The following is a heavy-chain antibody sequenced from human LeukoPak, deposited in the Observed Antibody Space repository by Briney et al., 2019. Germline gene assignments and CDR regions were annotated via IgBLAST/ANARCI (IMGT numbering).Heavy chain of an antibody. V-gene: IGHV4-59*08. CDR2: IYYSGST. CDR1: GGSISSYY. J-gene: IGHJ4*02. CDR3: ARQLRGEAADGHLQPFDY. Sequence: SETLSLTCTVSGGSISSYYWNWIRQPPGKGLEWIGYIYYSGSTNYNPSLKSRVTISVDTSKNQFSLKLSSVTAADTAVYFCARQLRGEAADGHLQPFDYWGQGTLVTVSS. D-gene: IGHD3-10*01.